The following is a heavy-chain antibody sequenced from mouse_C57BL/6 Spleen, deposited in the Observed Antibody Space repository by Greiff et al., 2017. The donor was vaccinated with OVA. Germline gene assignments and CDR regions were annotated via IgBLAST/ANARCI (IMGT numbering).Heavy chain of an antibody. V-gene: IGHV1-18*01. J-gene: IGHJ3*01. Sequence: VQLQQSGPELVKPGASVKIPCKASGYTFTDYNMDWVKQSHGKSLEWIGDINPNNGGTIYNQKFKGKATLTVDKSSSTAYMELRSLTSEDTAVYYCASSGTAQAAFAYWGQGTLVTVSA. CDR3: ASSGTAQAAFAY. D-gene: IGHD3-2*02. CDR2: INPNNGGT. CDR1: GYTFTDYN.